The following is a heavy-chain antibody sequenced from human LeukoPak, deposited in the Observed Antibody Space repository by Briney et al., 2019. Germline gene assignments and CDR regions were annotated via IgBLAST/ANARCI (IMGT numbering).Heavy chain of an antibody. Sequence: PSETLSLTYTVSGGSIRSGGDYWSWIRQPAGKGLEWIGRIYNTGSTNYNPSLRSRVTISVDTSKNQFSLKLRSVTAADTAVYYCARESDVLMVNGNHWFDPWGQGTLVTVSS. V-gene: IGHV4-61*02. J-gene: IGHJ5*02. D-gene: IGHD2-8*01. CDR3: ARESDVLMVNGNHWFDP. CDR2: IYNTGST. CDR1: GGSIRSGGDY.